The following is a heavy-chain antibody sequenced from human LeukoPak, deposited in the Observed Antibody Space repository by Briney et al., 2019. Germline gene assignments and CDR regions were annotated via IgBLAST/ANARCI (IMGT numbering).Heavy chain of an antibody. CDR2: IYYSGST. J-gene: IGHJ6*03. Sequence: PSETLSLTCTVSGGSISSYYWSWFRQPPAKGLEWIGYIYYSGSTNYNPSLKSRVIISVDTSKNQLSLKLSSVTAADTAVYYCARDRLGSYYYYMDVWGKGTTVTVSS. V-gene: IGHV4-59*01. D-gene: IGHD3-16*01. CDR1: GGSISSYY. CDR3: ARDRLGSYYYYMDV.